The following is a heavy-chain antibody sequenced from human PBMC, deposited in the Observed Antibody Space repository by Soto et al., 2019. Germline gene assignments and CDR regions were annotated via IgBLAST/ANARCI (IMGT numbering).Heavy chain of an antibody. CDR1: GYSFTSYW. CDR2: IYPGDSDT. V-gene: IGHV5-51*01. D-gene: IGHD3-3*01. Sequence: GESLKISCKGSGYSFTSYWIGWVRQMPGKGLEWMGIIYPGDSDTRYSPSFQGQVTISADKSISTAYLQWSSLKASDTAMYYCARHWSLVGVVNNAFDIWGQGTMVTVSS. CDR3: ARHWSLVGVVNNAFDI. J-gene: IGHJ3*02.